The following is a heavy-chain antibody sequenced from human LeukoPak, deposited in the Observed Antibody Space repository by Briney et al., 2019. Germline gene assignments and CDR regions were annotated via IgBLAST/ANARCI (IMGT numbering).Heavy chain of an antibody. V-gene: IGHV4-39*01. CDR1: GGSISNYY. J-gene: IGHJ4*02. CDR2: IYYTGTT. CDR3: ARQSNGYFDY. D-gene: IGHD2-15*01. Sequence: SETLSLTCTVSGGSISNYYWSWIRQPPGKGLECIGSIYYTGTTYYNPSLKSRVTMSVDTSKNQFSLKLSSVTAADTALYYCARQSNGYFDYWGQGTLVTVSS.